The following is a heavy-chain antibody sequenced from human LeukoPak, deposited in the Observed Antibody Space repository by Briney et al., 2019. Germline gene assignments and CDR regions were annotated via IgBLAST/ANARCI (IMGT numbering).Heavy chain of an antibody. J-gene: IGHJ4*02. D-gene: IGHD6-19*01. CDR3: ARVPTTPMPVAGTIDG. Sequence: GGSLRLSCAASGFTFSSYGMHWVRQAPGKGLEWVAVIWYDGSNKYYADSVKGRFTISRDNSKNTLYLQMNSLRAEDTAVYYCARVPTTPMPVAGTIDGWGQGTLVTVSS. CDR1: GFTFSSYG. V-gene: IGHV3-33*01. CDR2: IWYDGSNK.